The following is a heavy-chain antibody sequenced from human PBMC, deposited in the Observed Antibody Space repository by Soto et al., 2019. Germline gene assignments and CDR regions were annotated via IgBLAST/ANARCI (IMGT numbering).Heavy chain of an antibody. J-gene: IGHJ6*02. D-gene: IGHD3-3*01. Sequence: GDSLKISCKGSGYSFTSYWISWVRQMPGKGLEWMGRIDPSDSYTNYSPSFQGHVTISADKSISTAYLQWSSLKASDTAMYYCARHDRLQWVNYYYGMEGWGQGPTVTVAS. CDR1: GYSFTSYW. V-gene: IGHV5-10-1*01. CDR3: ARHDRLQWVNYYYGMEG. CDR2: IDPSDSYT.